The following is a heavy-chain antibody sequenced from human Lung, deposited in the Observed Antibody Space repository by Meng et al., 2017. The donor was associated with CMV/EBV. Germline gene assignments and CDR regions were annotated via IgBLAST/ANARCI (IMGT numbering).Heavy chain of an antibody. V-gene: IGHV3-72*01. Sequence: GESXKISCVGSGFPFSDHYMDWVRQAPGKGLEWVGRCRNKDNSHTTEYAASVKGRFTISRDDSESSLYLQMTSLKAEDTAVYYCARDVSPRSSVYFAIYYFYALDVXGQGXTVTVSS. J-gene: IGHJ6*02. D-gene: IGHD5/OR15-5a*01. CDR1: GFPFSDHY. CDR2: CRNKDNSHTT. CDR3: ARDVSPRSSVYFAIYYFYALDV.